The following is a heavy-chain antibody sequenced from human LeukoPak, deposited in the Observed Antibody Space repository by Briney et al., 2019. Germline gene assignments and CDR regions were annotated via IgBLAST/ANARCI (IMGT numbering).Heavy chain of an antibody. CDR2: IKQDGSEK. V-gene: IGHV3-7*01. J-gene: IGHJ3*02. CDR1: GFTFSSYW. D-gene: IGHD2-2*03. Sequence: GGSLRLSCAASGFTFSSYWMSWVRQAPGKGLEWVANIKQDGSEKYYVDSVKGRFTISRDNAKNSLYLQMNSLRAEDTAVYYCARAWVLPREPHAFDIWGQGTMVTVSS. CDR3: ARAWVLPREPHAFDI.